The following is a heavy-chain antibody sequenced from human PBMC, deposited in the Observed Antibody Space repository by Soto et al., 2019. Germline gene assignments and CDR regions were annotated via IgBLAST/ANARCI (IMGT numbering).Heavy chain of an antibody. CDR3: ARDKDRLQLGGNYYYFLDV. V-gene: IGHV1-69*12. Sequence: QVQLVQSGAEVKKPGSSVKVSCKASRGTFSTSAISWVRQAPGQGLEWVGGIMPVFPTPDYAQKFQGRVTITADESTTTAYLELTSLRTDDTAVYYCARDKDRLQLGGNYYYFLDVWSQGTAITVSS. J-gene: IGHJ6*02. CDR2: IMPVFPTP. D-gene: IGHD1-1*01. CDR1: RGTFSTSA.